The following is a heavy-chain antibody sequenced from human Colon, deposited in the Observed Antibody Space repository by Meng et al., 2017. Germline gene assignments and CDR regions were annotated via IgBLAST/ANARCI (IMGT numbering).Heavy chain of an antibody. Sequence: GRVQESGPRLGKPSGPLSLPCAVSGGSFSSSNWWSWVRQPPGKGLEWVGEIYQNGSTKYNPSLENRVTILVDKSKNQFSLKLTSVTAADTAIYFCARKRTSPGTLGFDYWGQGTLVTVSS. CDR3: ARKRTSPGTLGFDY. V-gene: IGHV4-4*02. CDR2: IYQNGST. CDR1: GGSFSSSNW. J-gene: IGHJ4*02. D-gene: IGHD6-13*01.